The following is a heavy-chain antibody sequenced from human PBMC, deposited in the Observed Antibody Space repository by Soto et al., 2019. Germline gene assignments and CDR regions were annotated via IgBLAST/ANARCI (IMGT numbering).Heavy chain of an antibody. CDR1: GGSISSYY. D-gene: IGHD2-15*01. J-gene: IGHJ5*02. CDR3: ARDLFHCSGGSCYPNWFDP. Sequence: SETLSLTCTVSGGSISSYYWSWIRQPPGKGLEWIGYIYYSGSTNYNPSLKSRVTISVDTSKNQFSLKLSSVTAADTAVYYCARDLFHCSGGSCYPNWFDPWGQGTLVTVSS. V-gene: IGHV4-59*01. CDR2: IYYSGST.